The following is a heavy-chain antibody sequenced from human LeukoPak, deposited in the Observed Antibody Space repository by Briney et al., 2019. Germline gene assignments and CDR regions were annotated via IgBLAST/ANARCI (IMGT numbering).Heavy chain of an antibody. D-gene: IGHD3-22*01. J-gene: IGHJ5*02. CDR2: INTNTGNP. Sequence: ASVKVSCKASGYTFTSYAMNWVRQAPGQGLEWMGWINTNTGNPTYAQGFTGRFVFSLDTSVSTAYLQISSLKAEDTAVYYCARDRAFYYDSSSYNFGDKGRSPSWFDPWGQGTLVTVSS. CDR1: GYTFTSYA. CDR3: ARDRAFYYDSSSYNFGDKGRSPSWFDP. V-gene: IGHV7-4-1*02.